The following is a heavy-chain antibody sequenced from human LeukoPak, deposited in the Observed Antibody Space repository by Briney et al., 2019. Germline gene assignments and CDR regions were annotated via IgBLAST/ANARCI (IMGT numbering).Heavy chain of an antibody. Sequence: GSLRLSCAASGFSFGDYTMHWVRQPPGKGLEWVSLFTWDGGTRDYAGSVRGRFTISRDNSKNSLYLQMNSLKTEDTALYYCAKDVSPMASKGYFDYWGQGTLVTVSS. CDR2: FTWDGGTR. V-gene: IGHV3-43*01. CDR1: GFSFGDYT. CDR3: AKDVSPMASKGYFDY. J-gene: IGHJ4*02. D-gene: IGHD3-10*01.